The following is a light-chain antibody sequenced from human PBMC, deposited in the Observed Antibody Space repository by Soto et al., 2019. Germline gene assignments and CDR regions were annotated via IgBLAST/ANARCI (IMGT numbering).Light chain of an antibody. J-gene: IGLJ2*01. V-gene: IGLV1-44*01. CDR2: SND. CDR3: AAWDDSLNGPV. Sequence: QAVVTQSPSASGTPGQRVTISCSGSSSNIGSNTVNWYQQLPGTAPKLLIYSNDRRPSGVPDRFSGSKSGTSASLAISGLQSEDEADYYCAAWDDSLNGPVFGGGTKVTVL. CDR1: SSNIGSNT.